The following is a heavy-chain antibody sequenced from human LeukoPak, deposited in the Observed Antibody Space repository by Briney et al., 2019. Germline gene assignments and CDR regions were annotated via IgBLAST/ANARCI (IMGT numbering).Heavy chain of an antibody. D-gene: IGHD6-13*01. CDR2: IYYSGST. CDR1: GGSISSYY. Sequence: SETLSLTCTVSGGSISSYYWSWIRQPPGKGLEWIGYIYYSGSTNYNPSLRSRVTISVDTSKNQFSLKLSSVTAADTAVYYCARGGYSSSADYWGQGTLVTVSS. CDR3: ARGGYSSSADY. J-gene: IGHJ4*02. V-gene: IGHV4-59*01.